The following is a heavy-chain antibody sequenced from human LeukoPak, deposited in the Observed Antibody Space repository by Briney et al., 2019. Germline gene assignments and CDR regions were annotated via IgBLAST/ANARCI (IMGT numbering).Heavy chain of an antibody. Sequence: GGSLRLSCAASGFTFSDYYMSWIRQAPGKGLEWVSYISSSGSTIYYADSVKGRFTISRDNAKNLLYLQMNSLRAEDTAVYYCASHADIVVVPAAFDYWGQGTLVTVSS. J-gene: IGHJ4*02. CDR2: ISSSGSTI. CDR3: ASHADIVVVPAAFDY. D-gene: IGHD2-2*01. V-gene: IGHV3-11*01. CDR1: GFTFSDYY.